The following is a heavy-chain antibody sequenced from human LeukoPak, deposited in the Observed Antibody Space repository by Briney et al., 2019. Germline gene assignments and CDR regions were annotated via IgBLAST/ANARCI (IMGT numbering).Heavy chain of an antibody. CDR3: ARDEVNPYYDFWSGYYGYYYYYMDV. CDR2: IVVGSGNT. D-gene: IGHD3-3*01. J-gene: IGHJ6*03. CDR1: GFTFTSSA. V-gene: IGHV1-58*02. Sequence: SVKVSCKASGFTFTSSAMQWVRQARGQRLEWIGWIVVGSGNTNYAQKFQERVTITRDMSTSTVYMELSSLRSEDTAVYYCARDEVNPYYDFWSGYYGYYYYYMDVWGKGTTVTVSS.